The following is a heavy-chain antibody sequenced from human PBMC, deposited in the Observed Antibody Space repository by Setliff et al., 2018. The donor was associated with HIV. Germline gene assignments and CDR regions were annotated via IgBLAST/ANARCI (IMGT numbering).Heavy chain of an antibody. J-gene: IGHJ5*02. CDR1: GFSISSDGFY. Sequence: PSETLSLTCTLSGFSISSDGFYWNWIRQRPGKGLEWIGCIFGSGITYYNPSLKSRLRISIDTSANQFSVELSSVTAADTAVDYCATCRHRPSNWFDPWGQGTVVTISS. CDR3: ATCRHRPSNWFDP. V-gene: IGHV4-31*03. CDR2: IFGSGIT.